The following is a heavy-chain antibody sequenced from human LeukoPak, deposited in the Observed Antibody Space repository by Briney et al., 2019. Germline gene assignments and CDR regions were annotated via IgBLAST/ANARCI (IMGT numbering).Heavy chain of an antibody. CDR3: AREVSSYDILTGYPEFYFDY. CDR2: ISSSGSTI. D-gene: IGHD3-9*01. V-gene: IGHV3-48*03. Sequence: GGSLRLSCAASGFTFSSYEMNWVRQAPGKGLEWVSYISSSGSTIYYADSVKGRFTISRDNAKNSLYLQMNSLRTEDTAVYYCAREVSSYDILTGYPEFYFDYWGQGTLVTVSS. CDR1: GFTFSSYE. J-gene: IGHJ4*02.